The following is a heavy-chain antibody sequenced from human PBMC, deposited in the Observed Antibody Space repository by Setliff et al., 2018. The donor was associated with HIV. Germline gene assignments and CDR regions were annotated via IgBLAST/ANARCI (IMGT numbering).Heavy chain of an antibody. CDR2: ISSSSGSII. CDR1: GLTFSNYE. J-gene: IGHJ4*02. D-gene: IGHD3-16*02. V-gene: IGHV3-23*01. CDR3: AKGLSGPFDY. Sequence: GGSLRLSCAASGLTFSNYEMIWVRQAPGKGLEWVAFISSSSGSIIYYADSVKGRFTISRDNSKNTLYLQMYSLRAQDTAVYYCAKGLSGPFDYWGQGTLVTVSS.